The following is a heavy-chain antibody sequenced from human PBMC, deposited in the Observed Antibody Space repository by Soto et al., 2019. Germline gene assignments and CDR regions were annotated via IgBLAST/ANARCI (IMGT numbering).Heavy chain of an antibody. Sequence: EVQLLESGGGLVQPGGSLRLSCAASGFTFSSYAMSWVRQAPGKGLEWVSAISGSGGSTYYADSVKGRFTISRDNSKNTLYLQMNTLRTEYTAVYYCAKRVTGTTLSGFDYWGQGTLVTVSS. J-gene: IGHJ4*02. D-gene: IGHD4-17*01. CDR3: AKRVTGTTLSGFDY. CDR2: ISGSGGST. CDR1: GFTFSSYA. V-gene: IGHV3-23*01.